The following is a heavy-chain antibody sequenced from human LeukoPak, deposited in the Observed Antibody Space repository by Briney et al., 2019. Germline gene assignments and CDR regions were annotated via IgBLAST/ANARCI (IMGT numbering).Heavy chain of an antibody. Sequence: GESLKISCKSSGYSFTSYWIGWVRQMPGKGLEWMGIIYPGDSDTRYSPSFQGQVTISSDKSISTAYLQWSSLKASDTAMYYYARSDLDYYESSGYFFDAFDIWGQGTMVTVSS. CDR2: IYPGDSDT. V-gene: IGHV5-51*01. CDR3: ARSDLDYYESSGYFFDAFDI. D-gene: IGHD3-22*01. CDR1: GYSFTSYW. J-gene: IGHJ3*02.